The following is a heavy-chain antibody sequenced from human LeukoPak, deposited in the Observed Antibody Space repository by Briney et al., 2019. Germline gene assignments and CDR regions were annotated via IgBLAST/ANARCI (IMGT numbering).Heavy chain of an antibody. J-gene: IGHJ4*02. CDR3: VKTPYSSTWYMGDY. CDR1: GFTFSSYA. V-gene: IGHV3-64D*06. CDR2: INSDGDST. D-gene: IGHD2/OR15-2a*01. Sequence: PGGSLRLSCSASGFTFSSYAMHWVRQAAGEGLEYVSAINSDGDSTYYADSVKGRFTISRDNSKNTLYLQMSSLRPEDSAVYYCVKTPYSSTWYMGDYWGQGTLVTVSS.